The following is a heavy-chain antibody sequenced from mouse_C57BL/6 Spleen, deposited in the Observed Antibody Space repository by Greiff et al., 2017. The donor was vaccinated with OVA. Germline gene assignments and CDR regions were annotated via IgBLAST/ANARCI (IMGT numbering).Heavy chain of an antibody. Sequence: DVMLVESGGGLVQPGGSLKLSCAASGFTFSDYGMAWVRQAPRKGPEWVAFISNLAYSIYYADTVTGRFTISRENAKNTLYLEMSSLRSEDTAMYYCARHGDYDGFDYWGQGTTLTVSS. D-gene: IGHD2-4*01. CDR3: ARHGDYDGFDY. CDR1: GFTFSDYG. J-gene: IGHJ2*01. V-gene: IGHV5-15*01. CDR2: ISNLAYSI.